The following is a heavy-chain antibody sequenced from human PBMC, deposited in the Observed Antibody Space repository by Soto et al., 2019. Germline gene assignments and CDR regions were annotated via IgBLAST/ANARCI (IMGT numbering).Heavy chain of an antibody. CDR2: ISAYNGNT. D-gene: IGHD1-7*01. V-gene: IGHV1-18*04. CDR3: ARDIRSLEADGTGWFDT. CDR1: GYTLTSYG. Sequence: ASVKVSCKASGYTLTSYGISWVRQAPGQGLEWMGWISAYNGNTNYAQKLQGRVTMTTDTSTSTAYMELRSLRSDDTAVYYCARDIRSLEADGTGWFDTWGQGTLVTVSS. J-gene: IGHJ5*02.